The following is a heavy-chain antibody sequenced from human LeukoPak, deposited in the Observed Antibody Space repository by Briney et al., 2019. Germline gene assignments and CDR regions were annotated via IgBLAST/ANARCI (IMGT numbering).Heavy chain of an antibody. D-gene: IGHD5-12*01. Sequence: GGSLRLSCAASVFTFCSYGVHWVREGPGTRLWWGAFIRYDGSIKYYAESVKSRFTTSRDNFKRTRYLQKNTVRDEDTGVCNCSKASSGYDEYNWFDPWGQGTLVTVSS. J-gene: IGHJ5*02. CDR2: IRYDGSIK. CDR1: VFTFCSYG. CDR3: SKASSGYDEYNWFDP. V-gene: IGHV3-30*02.